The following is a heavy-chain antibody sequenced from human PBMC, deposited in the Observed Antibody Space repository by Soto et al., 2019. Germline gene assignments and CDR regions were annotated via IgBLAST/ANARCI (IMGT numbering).Heavy chain of an antibody. D-gene: IGHD6-13*01. CDR3: ARERLDSSWYVGDDAFDI. Sequence: SETLSLTCTVSGGSISSYYWSWIRQPPGKGLEWIGYIYYSGSTNYNPSLKSRVTISVDTSKNQFSLKLSSVTAADTAVYYCARERLDSSWYVGDDAFDIWGQGTMVTVSS. V-gene: IGHV4-59*01. J-gene: IGHJ3*02. CDR2: IYYSGST. CDR1: GGSISSYY.